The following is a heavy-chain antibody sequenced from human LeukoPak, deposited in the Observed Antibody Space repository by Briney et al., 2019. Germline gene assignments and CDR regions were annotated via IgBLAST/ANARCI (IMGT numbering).Heavy chain of an antibody. D-gene: IGHD2-15*01. CDR1: GGSISSGGYY. CDR2: IYHSGST. CDR3: AHGYCSGGSCYYYYYMDV. V-gene: IGHV4-30-2*01. J-gene: IGHJ6*03. Sequence: PSQTLSLTCTVSGGSISSGGYYWSWIRQPPGEGLEWIGYIYHSGSTYYNPSLKSRVTISVDRSKNQFSLKLSSVTAADTAVYYCAHGYCSGGSCYYYYYMDVWGKGTTVTVSS.